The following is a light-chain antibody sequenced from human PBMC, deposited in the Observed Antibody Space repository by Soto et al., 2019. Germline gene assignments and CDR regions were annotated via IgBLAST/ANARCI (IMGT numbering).Light chain of an antibody. J-gene: IGKJ2*01. V-gene: IGKV3-11*01. CDR1: QSVSNY. CDR2: DAS. CDR3: QQRGSWPET. Sequence: EIVLTQSPATLSLSPGERATLSCRASQSVSNYLAWYHQKPGQAPRLLIYDASTRATGIPARFSCTGSGTDLTLTISCLEPEDFAVYHCQQRGSWPETFGQGTKLQVK.